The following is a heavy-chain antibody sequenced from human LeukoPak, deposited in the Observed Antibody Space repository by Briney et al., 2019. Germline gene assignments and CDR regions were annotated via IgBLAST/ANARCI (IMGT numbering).Heavy chain of an antibody. CDR2: ISSSGSTI. J-gene: IGHJ3*02. V-gene: IGHV3-11*01. CDR1: GFTFSDYY. D-gene: IGHD5-18*01. Sequence: GGSLRLSCAASGFTFSDYYMSWIRQAPGKGLEWVSYISSSGSTIYYADSVKGRFTISRDNAKNSLYLQMNSLRAEDTAVYYCARVAQAMVNYAFDIWGQGTMVTVSS. CDR3: ARVAQAMVNYAFDI.